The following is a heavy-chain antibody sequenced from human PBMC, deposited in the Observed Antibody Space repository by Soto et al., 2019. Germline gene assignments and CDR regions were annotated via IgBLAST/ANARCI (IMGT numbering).Heavy chain of an antibody. CDR2: IYSGGST. D-gene: IGHD5-18*01. Sequence: LRLSCAASGFTVSSNYMSWVRQAPGKGLEWVSVIYSGGSTYYADSVKGRFTISRDNSKNTLYLQMNSLRAEDTAVYYCARWGYSYGYLIFDYWGQGTLVTVYS. CDR3: ARWGYSYGYLIFDY. V-gene: IGHV3-53*01. J-gene: IGHJ4*02. CDR1: GFTVSSNY.